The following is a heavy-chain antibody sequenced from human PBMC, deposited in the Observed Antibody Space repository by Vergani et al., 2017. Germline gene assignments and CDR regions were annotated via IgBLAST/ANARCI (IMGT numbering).Heavy chain of an antibody. Sequence: QLQLQESGPGLVTPSETLSLTCTVSGGSISSSSYYWGWLRQPPGKGLEWIGSIYYSGSTYYNPSLKSRVTISVDTSKNQFSLKLSSVTAADTAVYYCARHLAYCGGDCYPYYYGMDVWGQGTTVTVSS. V-gene: IGHV4-39*01. CDR3: ARHLAYCGGDCYPYYYGMDV. CDR2: IYYSGST. J-gene: IGHJ6*02. CDR1: GGSISSSSYY. D-gene: IGHD2-21*02.